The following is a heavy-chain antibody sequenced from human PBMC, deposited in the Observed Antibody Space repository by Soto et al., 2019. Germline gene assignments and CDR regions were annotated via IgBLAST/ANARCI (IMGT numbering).Heavy chain of an antibody. CDR3: TADDETGVGATLFYYYGMDV. J-gene: IGHJ6*02. D-gene: IGHD1-26*01. Sequence: PGGSLRLSCAASGFTFGNAWMNWVRQAPGKGLEWVGRIKNKSNGGTTDYAAPVKGRFTISRDDSKSTLYPQMNSLKTEDTAIYYCTADDETGVGATLFYYYGMDVWGQGTMVTVS. V-gene: IGHV3-15*07. CDR1: GFTFGNAW. CDR2: IKNKSNGGTT.